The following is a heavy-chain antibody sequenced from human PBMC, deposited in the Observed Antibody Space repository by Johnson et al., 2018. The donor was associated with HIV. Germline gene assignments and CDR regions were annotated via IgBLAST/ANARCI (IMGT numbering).Heavy chain of an antibody. Sequence: VQLVESGGGLVQPGGSLRLSCGVSGFIVSSNHMNWVRQAPGKGLEWVSIIYRGGSTYYTASVKGRFPISRANSKNTLNLQMHGLRAEDTAVYYCARANNNMYYYDSSVYGAFDIWGQGTMVTVSS. D-gene: IGHD3-22*01. CDR3: ARANNNMYYYDSSVYGAFDI. CDR2: IYRGGST. CDR1: GFIVSSNH. V-gene: IGHV3-66*01. J-gene: IGHJ3*02.